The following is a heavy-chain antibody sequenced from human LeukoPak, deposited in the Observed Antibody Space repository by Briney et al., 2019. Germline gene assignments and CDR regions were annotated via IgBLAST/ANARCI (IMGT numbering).Heavy chain of an antibody. D-gene: IGHD6-19*01. CDR3: ARGIAVAGGYYYYGMDV. Sequence: ASVKVSCKASGYTFTGYYMHWVRQAPGQGLEWMGWINPNGGGTNYAQKFQGWVTMTRDTSISTAYMELSRLRSDDTAVYYCARGIAVAGGYYYYGMDVWGKGTTVTVSS. V-gene: IGHV1-2*04. CDR2: INPNGGGT. CDR1: GYTFTGYY. J-gene: IGHJ6*04.